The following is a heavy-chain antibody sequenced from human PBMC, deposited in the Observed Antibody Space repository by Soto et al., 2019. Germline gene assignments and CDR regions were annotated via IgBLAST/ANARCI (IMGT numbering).Heavy chain of an antibody. CDR1: GFTFSSYA. J-gene: IGHJ3*02. D-gene: IGHD1-26*01. Sequence: QVQLVESGGGVVQPGRSLRLSCAASGFTFSSYAMHWVRQAPGKGLEWVAVISYDGSNKYYADSVKGRFTISRDNSKNTLYLQKNSLRAEDTAVYYCAREPSPGGYADNDAFDIWGQGTMVTVSS. CDR3: AREPSPGGYADNDAFDI. V-gene: IGHV3-30-3*01. CDR2: ISYDGSNK.